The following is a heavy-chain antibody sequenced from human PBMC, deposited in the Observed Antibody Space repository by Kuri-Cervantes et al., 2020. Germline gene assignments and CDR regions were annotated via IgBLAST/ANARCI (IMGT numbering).Heavy chain of an antibody. D-gene: IGHD1-7*01. V-gene: IGHV1-2*04. CDR1: GYTFTGYY. CDR3: ARGQAGRLVGTTYSSYRMDV. CDR2: INPNSGGT. J-gene: IGHJ6*02. Sequence: ASVKVSCKASGYTFTGYYMHWVRQAPGQGLEWMGWINPNSGGTNYAQKFQGWVTMTRDTSISTAYMELSRLRSDDTAVYYCARGQAGRLVGTTYSSYRMDVWGQGTTVTVSS.